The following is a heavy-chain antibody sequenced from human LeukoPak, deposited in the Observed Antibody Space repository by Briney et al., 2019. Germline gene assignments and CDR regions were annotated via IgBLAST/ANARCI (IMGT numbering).Heavy chain of an antibody. CDR3: AREGDNSNPQYFQH. J-gene: IGHJ1*01. V-gene: IGHV4-39*07. CDR2: IYYSGST. Sequence: SSETLSLTCTVSGGSISSSSYYWGWIRQPPGKGLEWIGSIYYSGSTYYNPSLKSRVTISVDTSKNQFSLKLSSVTAADTAVYYCAREGDNSNPQYFQHWGQGTLVTVSS. D-gene: IGHD2/OR15-2a*01. CDR1: GGSISSSSYY.